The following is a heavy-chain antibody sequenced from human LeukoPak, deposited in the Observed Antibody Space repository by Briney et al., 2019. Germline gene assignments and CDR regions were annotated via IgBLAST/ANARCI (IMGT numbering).Heavy chain of an antibody. CDR3: ARGERDIVVVPDTNFDY. V-gene: IGHV3-23*01. J-gene: IGHJ4*02. Sequence: QSGGSLRLSCAASGFTFSSYAMSWVRQAPGKGLEWVSAISGSGGSTYYADSVKGRFTISRDNSKNTVYLEMNSLRAEDTAVYYCARGERDIVVVPDTNFDYWGQGTLVTVSS. CDR2: ISGSGGST. D-gene: IGHD2-2*01. CDR1: GFTFSSYA.